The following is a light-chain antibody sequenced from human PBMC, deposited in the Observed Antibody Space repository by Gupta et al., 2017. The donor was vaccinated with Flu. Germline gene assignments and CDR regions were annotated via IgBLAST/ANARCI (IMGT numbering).Light chain of an antibody. CDR1: SSNIGSTS. J-gene: IGLJ3*02. CDR3: APGDNSWIGPV. V-gene: IGLV1-44*01. CDR2: SNN. Sequence: QSVLTQPPSASGTPGQRVTISCSGSSSNIGSTSVSWYQELPGTAPKLLIYSNNQRPSGVPDRFSGSKSGTSASLAISGLQAEDEADYYCAPGDNSWIGPVFGGGTKLTVL.